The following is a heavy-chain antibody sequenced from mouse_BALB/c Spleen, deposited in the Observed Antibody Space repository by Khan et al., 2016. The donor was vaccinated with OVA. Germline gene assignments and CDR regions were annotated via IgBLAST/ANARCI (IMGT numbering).Heavy chain of an antibody. V-gene: IGHV3-8*02. CDR1: GDSITSGY. CDR2: MIFSGNT. D-gene: IGHD2-14*01. Sequence: EVELVESGPSLVKPSQTLSLTCSVTGDSITSGYWSWIRKFPGNKLEYMGYMIFSGNTYYNPSLKSRISITRHTSKTQYYLQLYSVTTEDTATYYCARSTYRYAFAYWGQGTLVTVSA. CDR3: ARSTYRYAFAY. J-gene: IGHJ3*01.